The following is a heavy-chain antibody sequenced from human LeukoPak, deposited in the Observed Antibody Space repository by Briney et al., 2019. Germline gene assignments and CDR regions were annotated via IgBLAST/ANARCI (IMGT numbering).Heavy chain of an antibody. J-gene: IGHJ3*02. CDR3: ARDYYDSSGYHAFDI. D-gene: IGHD3-22*01. CDR1: GGSVSSGSYY. Sequence: SETLSLTCTVSGGSVSSGSYYWTWIRQPPGQGLEWIGHHYYSGSTNYNPSLKSRVTISKDTSENQFSLKVTSVTAADTAVYYCARDYYDSSGYHAFDIWGQGTKVTVSS. V-gene: IGHV4-61*01. CDR2: HYYSGST.